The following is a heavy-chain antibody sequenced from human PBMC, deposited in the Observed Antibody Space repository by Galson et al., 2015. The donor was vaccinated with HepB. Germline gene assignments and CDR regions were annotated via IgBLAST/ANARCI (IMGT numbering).Heavy chain of an antibody. D-gene: IGHD3-10*01. CDR1: GYTFTSYY. Sequence: SVKVSCKASGYTFTSYYMHWVRQAPGQGLEWIGIINPSGGSTSYAQKFQGRVTMTRDTSTSTVYMELSSLRSEDTAVYYCAKAGSLGAFDIWGQGTMVTVSS. J-gene: IGHJ3*02. CDR2: INPSGGST. V-gene: IGHV1-46*01. CDR3: AKAGSLGAFDI.